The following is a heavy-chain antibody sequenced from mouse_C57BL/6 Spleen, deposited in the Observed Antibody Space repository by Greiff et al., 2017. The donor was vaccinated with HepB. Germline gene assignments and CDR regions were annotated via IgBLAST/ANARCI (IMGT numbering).Heavy chain of an antibody. V-gene: IGHV1-76*01. CDR2: IYPGSGNT. D-gene: IGHD1-1*01. CDR3: ARNFDYYGSSPLDY. Sequence: VQLQQSGAELVRPGASVKLSCKASGYTFTDYYINWVKQRPGQGLEWIARIYPGSGNTYYNEKFKGKATLTAEKSSSTAYMQLSSLTSEDSAVYFCARNFDYYGSSPLDYWGQGTTLTVSS. CDR1: GYTFTDYY. J-gene: IGHJ2*01.